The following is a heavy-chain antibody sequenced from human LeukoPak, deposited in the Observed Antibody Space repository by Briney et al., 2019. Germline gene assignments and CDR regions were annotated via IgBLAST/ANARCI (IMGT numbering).Heavy chain of an antibody. Sequence: ASVKVSCKASGYTFTSYDINWVRQATGQGLEWMGWMNPNSGNTGYAQKFQGRVTMTRNTSISTAYMELSSLRSEDTAVYYCARRTSRSRGSQYNWIDPRGQGTLVTVSS. CDR1: GYTFTSYD. J-gene: IGHJ5*02. CDR2: MNPNSGNT. D-gene: IGHD1-26*01. V-gene: IGHV1-8*01. CDR3: ARRTSRSRGSQYNWIDP.